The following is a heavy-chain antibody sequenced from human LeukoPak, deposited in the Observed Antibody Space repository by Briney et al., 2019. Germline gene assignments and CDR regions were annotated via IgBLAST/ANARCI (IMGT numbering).Heavy chain of an antibody. CDR3: ARLPGYSSSWYYFDY. J-gene: IGHJ4*02. V-gene: IGHV1-2*02. Sequence: GASVKVSCKASGYTFTGYYMHWVRQAPGQELEWMGWINPNSGGTNYAQKFQGRVTMTRDTSISTAYMELSRLRSDDTAVYYCARLPGYSSSWYYFDYWGQGTLVTVSS. CDR1: GYTFTGYY. D-gene: IGHD6-13*01. CDR2: INPNSGGT.